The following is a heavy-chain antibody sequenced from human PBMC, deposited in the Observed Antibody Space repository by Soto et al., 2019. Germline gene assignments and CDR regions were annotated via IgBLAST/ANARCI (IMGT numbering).Heavy chain of an antibody. CDR3: ARGDRGGSGWPAGYYYSGRDV. D-gene: IGHD3-10*01. CDR1: GFALISYA. Sequence: DVQLLESGGHLVQPGGSPRLPCSASGFALISYAMSWVRQAPGKGLQWVSSLSAGGDMTYNPDSVKARFTISIDISNNALFLQMHSLRIEDTALYYCARGDRGGSGWPAGYYYSGRDVWGQGATVTVS. J-gene: IGHJ6*02. CDR2: LSAGGDMT. V-gene: IGHV3-23*01.